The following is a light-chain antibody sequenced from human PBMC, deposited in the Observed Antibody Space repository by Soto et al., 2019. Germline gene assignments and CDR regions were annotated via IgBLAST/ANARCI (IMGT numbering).Light chain of an antibody. J-gene: IGKJ1*01. Sequence: DIQMTQSPTSLSASVGDRVTITCRASQAIRNDLGWYQQKPAKAPKRLIYAASSLQSGVPSRFSGSGSGTEFTLTIRSLQPEDSATYYCLQHHTYPRTFGQGTKVEIK. CDR3: LQHHTYPRT. CDR1: QAIRND. CDR2: AAS. V-gene: IGKV1-17*01.